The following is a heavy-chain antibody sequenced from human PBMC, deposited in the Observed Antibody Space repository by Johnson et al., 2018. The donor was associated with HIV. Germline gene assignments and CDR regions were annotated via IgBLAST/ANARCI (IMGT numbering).Heavy chain of an antibody. V-gene: IGHV3-11*04. CDR1: EFILSDYY. CDR2: ISSSGGTI. Sequence: QVQLVESGGGLVQPGGSLRLSCGASEFILSDYYISWVRQAPEKGLEWISYISSSGGTIFYADSVKGRFTISRDIAKNTLYLQMNSLRAEDTAVYYCAKQQLVPDDAFDIWGQGTMVNVSS. D-gene: IGHD6-6*01. CDR3: AKQQLVPDDAFDI. J-gene: IGHJ3*02.